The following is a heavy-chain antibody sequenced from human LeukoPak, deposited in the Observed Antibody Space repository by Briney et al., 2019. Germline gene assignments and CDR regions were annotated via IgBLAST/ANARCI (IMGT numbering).Heavy chain of an antibody. D-gene: IGHD2-21*02. V-gene: IGHV4-34*01. Sequence: SETLSLTCAVYGGSFSGYYWSWIRQPPGKGLEWIGEINHSGSTNYNPSLKSRVTISVDTSKNQFSLKLSSVTAADTAVYYCARGVVVTATPGYFDLWGRGTLVTVSS. CDR3: ARGVVVTATPGYFDL. J-gene: IGHJ2*01. CDR2: INHSGST. CDR1: GGSFSGYY.